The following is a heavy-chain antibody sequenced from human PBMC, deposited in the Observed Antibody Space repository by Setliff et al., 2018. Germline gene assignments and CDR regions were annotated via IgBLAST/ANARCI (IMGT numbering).Heavy chain of an antibody. Sequence: SETLSLTCAVYGGSFSGYHWSWIRQPPGKGLEWIGEISHSGDPNYNPSLKGRVTISLDTSKNQFSLKLTSVTAADTAVYYCASRLSTSGWFDDWGQGTQVTVSS. CDR2: ISHSGDP. CDR1: GGSFSGYH. CDR3: ASRLSTSGWFDD. J-gene: IGHJ5*02. D-gene: IGHD1-26*01. V-gene: IGHV4-34*01.